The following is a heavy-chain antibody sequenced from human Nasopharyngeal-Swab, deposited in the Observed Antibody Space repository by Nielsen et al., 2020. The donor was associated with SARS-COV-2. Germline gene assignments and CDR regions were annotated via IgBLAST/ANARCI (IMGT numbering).Heavy chain of an antibody. CDR2: IYPGDSDT. CDR3: AIDYGSGTYGLDV. V-gene: IGHV5-51*01. J-gene: IGHJ6*02. CDR1: GYRFSTYW. D-gene: IGHD3-10*01. Sequence: GESLKISCKGSGYRFSTYWINWVRQMPGKGLEWMGLIYPGDSDTRYSPSFQGQVSISVDKSITTAYLQWNSLKASDTATYFCAIDYGSGTYGLDVWGQGTRVTVSS.